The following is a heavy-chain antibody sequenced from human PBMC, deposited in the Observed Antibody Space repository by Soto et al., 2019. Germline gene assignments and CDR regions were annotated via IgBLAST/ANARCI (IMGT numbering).Heavy chain of an antibody. J-gene: IGHJ6*02. CDR1: GASMTGASMSSYY. CDR3: ARASISGGNSASHYAMDV. D-gene: IGHD2-15*01. V-gene: IGHV4-61*01. Sequence: SVTCTVSGASMTGASMSSYYWSWIRQPPGKGLEWIGYIYYIGSTDYNPSLKSRVTISVDTSNNQFSLKLNSVTPADTAVYYCARASISGGNSASHYAMDVWGQGTTVTVSS. CDR2: IYYIGST.